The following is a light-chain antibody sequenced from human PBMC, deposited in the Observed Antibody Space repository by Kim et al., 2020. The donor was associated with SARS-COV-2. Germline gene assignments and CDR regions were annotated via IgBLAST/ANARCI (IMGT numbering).Light chain of an antibody. V-gene: IGKV1-5*03. CDR3: QQYKSYSRT. J-gene: IGKJ1*01. Sequence: DLQMTQSPSTLSASVGDRVTITCRASQSISSWLAWYQQKPGKAPKVLNYKASSLESGVPSRFSGSGSGTEFTLTISSLRPDDFATYYCQQYKSYSRTFGQGTKVDIK. CDR1: QSISSW. CDR2: KAS.